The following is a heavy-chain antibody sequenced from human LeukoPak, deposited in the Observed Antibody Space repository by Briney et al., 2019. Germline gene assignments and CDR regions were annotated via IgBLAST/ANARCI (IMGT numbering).Heavy chain of an antibody. CDR2: IYYSGST. CDR3: AREAPVARFYFDY. Sequence: KPSETLSLTCTVSGGSISSYYWSWIRQPPGKGLEWIGYIYYSGSTNYNPSLKSRVTISVDTSKNQFSLKLSSVTAADTAVYYCAREAPVARFYFDYWGQGTLVTVSS. CDR1: GGSISSYY. J-gene: IGHJ4*02. V-gene: IGHV4-59*01. D-gene: IGHD4-23*01.